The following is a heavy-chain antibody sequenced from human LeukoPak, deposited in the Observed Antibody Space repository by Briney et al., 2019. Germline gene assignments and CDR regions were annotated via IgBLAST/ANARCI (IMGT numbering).Heavy chain of an antibody. Sequence: PSETLSLTCSVSGASISGGTYYWGWIRQPPGEGLEWIGSIYYTGSTYDNPSLKSRVTISVDTSKNQFSLKLSSVTAADTAVYYCARRGGSGRAFDYWGQGTLVTVSS. CDR2: IYYTGST. D-gene: IGHD1-26*01. J-gene: IGHJ4*02. V-gene: IGHV4-39*01. CDR1: GASISGGTYY. CDR3: ARRGGSGRAFDY.